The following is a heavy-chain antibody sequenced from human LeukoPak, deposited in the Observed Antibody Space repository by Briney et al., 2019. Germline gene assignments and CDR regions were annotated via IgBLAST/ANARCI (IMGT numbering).Heavy chain of an antibody. V-gene: IGHV4-61*01. CDR2: IYYTGST. J-gene: IGHJ4*02. CDR3: ARGSGQQLEGYYFDY. Sequence: SETLSLTCTVSGGSVNSGSYYWGWIRQPPGKGLEWIAYIYYTGSTNYNPSLKSRVTISVDTSKNQFSLKLSSVTAADTAVYYCARGSGQQLEGYYFDYWGQGTLVTVSS. D-gene: IGHD6-13*01. CDR1: GGSVNSGSYY.